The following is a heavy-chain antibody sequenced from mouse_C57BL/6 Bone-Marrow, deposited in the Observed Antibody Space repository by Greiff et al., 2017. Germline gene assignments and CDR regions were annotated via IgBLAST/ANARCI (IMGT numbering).Heavy chain of an antibody. D-gene: IGHD1-1*01. CDR3: ARQDYGLYYFDY. V-gene: IGHV5-12*01. CDR1: GFTFSDYY. CDR2: ISNGGGST. Sequence: EVQGVESGGGLVQPGGSLKLSCAASGFTFSDYYMYWVRQTPEKRLEWVAYISNGGGSTYYPDTVKGRFTISRDNAKNTLYLQMSRLKSEDTAMYYGARQDYGLYYFDYWGQGTTLTVSS. J-gene: IGHJ2*01.